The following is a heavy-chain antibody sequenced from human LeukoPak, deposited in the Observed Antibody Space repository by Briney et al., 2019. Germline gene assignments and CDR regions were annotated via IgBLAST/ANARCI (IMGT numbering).Heavy chain of an antibody. Sequence: ASVKVSCKASGYTFTTYDINWVRQATGQGLEWMGWVNPNSGSADSAQKFQGRVTITRDTSIGTAYMELSSLRSEDTAVYYCARAHYCSGDTCYQYYFDYWGQGTLVTVSS. CDR2: VNPNSGSA. CDR3: ARAHYCSGDTCYQYYFDY. CDR1: GYTFTTYD. V-gene: IGHV1-8*03. D-gene: IGHD2-15*01. J-gene: IGHJ4*02.